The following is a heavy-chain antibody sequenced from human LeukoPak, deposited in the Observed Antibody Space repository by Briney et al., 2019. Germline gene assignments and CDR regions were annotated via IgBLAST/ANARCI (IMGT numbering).Heavy chain of an antibody. J-gene: IGHJ4*02. Sequence: SETLSLTCTVSRGSISSSGYYWGWIRQPPGKGLEWIGYIYYSGSTNYNPSLKSRVTISVDTSKNQFSLKLNSVTAADTAVYYCARGQYSYGYNGDYFDYWGQGTLVTVSS. CDR2: IYYSGST. D-gene: IGHD5-18*01. CDR1: RGSISSSGYY. V-gene: IGHV4-61*08. CDR3: ARGQYSYGYNGDYFDY.